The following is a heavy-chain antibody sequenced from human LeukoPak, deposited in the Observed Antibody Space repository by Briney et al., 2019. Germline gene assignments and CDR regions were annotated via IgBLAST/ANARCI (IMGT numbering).Heavy chain of an antibody. D-gene: IGHD6-13*01. J-gene: IGHJ4*02. CDR1: GFTFSSYA. V-gene: IGHV3-30*04. CDR2: ISYGENKE. Sequence: GGSLRLSCAASGFTFSSYAMHWVRQAPGKGLEWVATISYGENKEYYADSVKGRFTISRDNSKNTLYLQMNSLRAEDTAVYYCAKDVRQQLVRVLGYWGQGTLVTVSS. CDR3: AKDVRQQLVRVLGY.